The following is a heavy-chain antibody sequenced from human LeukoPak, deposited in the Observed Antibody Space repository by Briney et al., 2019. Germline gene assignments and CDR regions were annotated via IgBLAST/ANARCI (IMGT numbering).Heavy chain of an antibody. CDR2: ISGSGGST. D-gene: IGHD2-2*01. V-gene: IGHV3-23*01. Sequence: PGGSLRLSCAASGFTFSSYAMSWVRQAPGKGLEWVSAISGSGGSTYYADSVKGRFTISRDNSKNTLYLQMNSPRAEDTAVYYCAKDPGPVPAAIFWFDPWGQGTLVTVSS. CDR3: AKDPGPVPAAIFWFDP. CDR1: GFTFSSYA. J-gene: IGHJ5*02.